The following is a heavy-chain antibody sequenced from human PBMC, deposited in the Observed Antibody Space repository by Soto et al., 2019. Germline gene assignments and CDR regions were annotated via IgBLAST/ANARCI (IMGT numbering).Heavy chain of an antibody. CDR1: GYTFTNYF. J-gene: IGHJ4*02. Sequence: ASVKVSCKASGYTFTNYFMHWVRQAPGQRLEWMGWIAGSGNTKYSQKFQGRVTITRDTSASTAYMELRSLRSDDTTVYYCARETGGQWLGTEYWGQGTLVTVSS. D-gene: IGHD6-19*01. CDR3: ARETGGQWLGTEY. V-gene: IGHV1-3*01. CDR2: IAGSGNT.